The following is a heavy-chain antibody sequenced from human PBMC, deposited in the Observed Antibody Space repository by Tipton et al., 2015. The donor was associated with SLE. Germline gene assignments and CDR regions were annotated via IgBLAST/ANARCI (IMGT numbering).Heavy chain of an antibody. V-gene: IGHV4-39*07. Sequence: TLSLTCTVSGGSISSSGYYWGWIRQPPGKGLEWIATMYYTGTIHYNPSLKSRLTISVETSNNRFSLRLNSVTAADTAVYYCARPMGSYWGPGTPVTVSS. J-gene: IGHJ4*02. CDR2: MYYTGTI. D-gene: IGHD3-10*01. CDR3: ARPMGSY. CDR1: GGSISSSGYY.